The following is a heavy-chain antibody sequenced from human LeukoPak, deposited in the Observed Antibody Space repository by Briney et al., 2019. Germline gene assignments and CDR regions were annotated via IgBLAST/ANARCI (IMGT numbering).Heavy chain of an antibody. CDR3: ARDSPGTDYYDSSGYPKDAFDI. V-gene: IGHV3-21*01. CDR1: GFTFSSYS. J-gene: IGHJ3*02. CDR2: ISSSSSYI. D-gene: IGHD3-22*01. Sequence: GSLRLSCAASGFTFSSYSMNWVRQAPGKGLEWVSSISSSSSYIYYADSVKGRSTISRDNAKNSLYLQMNSLRAEDTAVYYCARDSPGTDYYDSSGYPKDAFDIWGQGTMVTVSS.